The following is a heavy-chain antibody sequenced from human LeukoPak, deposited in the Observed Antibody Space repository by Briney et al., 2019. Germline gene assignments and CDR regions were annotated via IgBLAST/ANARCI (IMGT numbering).Heavy chain of an antibody. CDR2: IGALGGST. CDR1: GFTFSRFA. CDR3: AKGLRFLEWLSPDYYYYMDV. Sequence: GGSLRLSCEASGFTFSRFAMTWVRQAPGKGLEWVSTIGALGGSTNYAASVKGRFTISGDNSKNTLYLQMNSLRAEDTAVYYCAKGLRFLEWLSPDYYYYMDVWGKGTTVTVSS. J-gene: IGHJ6*03. D-gene: IGHD3-3*01. V-gene: IGHV3-23*01.